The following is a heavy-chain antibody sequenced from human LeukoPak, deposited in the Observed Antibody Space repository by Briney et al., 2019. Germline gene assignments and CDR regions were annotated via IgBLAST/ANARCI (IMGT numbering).Heavy chain of an antibody. J-gene: IGHJ4*02. CDR3: ASNPGFLGYCSSSSCYFDY. CDR2: IIPIFGTA. CDR1: GGTFSSYA. Sequence: VASVKVSCKASGGTFSSYAISWVRQAPGQGLEWMGEIIPIFGTAKYAQKFQGRVTITADESTSTAYMELSSLRSEDTAVYYCASNPGFLGYCSSSSCYFDYWGQGTLVTVPS. V-gene: IGHV1-69*13. D-gene: IGHD2-2*01.